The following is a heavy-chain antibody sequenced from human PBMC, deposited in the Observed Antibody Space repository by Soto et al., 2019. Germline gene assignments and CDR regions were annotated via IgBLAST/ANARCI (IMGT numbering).Heavy chain of an antibody. CDR3: ARNYASDWGVLF. D-gene: IGHD7-27*01. CDR2: IDPSDSYT. V-gene: IGHV5-10-1*01. Sequence: GESLKISCKGSGYSFTSYWISWVRQMPGKGLEWMGRIDPSDSYTNYSPSFQGHVTISADKSISTAYLQWSSLKASGTAMYYCARNYASDWGVLFWGQGTLVTVSS. J-gene: IGHJ4*02. CDR1: GYSFTSYW.